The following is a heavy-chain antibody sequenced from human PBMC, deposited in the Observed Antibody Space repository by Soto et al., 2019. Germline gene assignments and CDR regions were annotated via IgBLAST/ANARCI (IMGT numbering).Heavy chain of an antibody. CDR1: GGSVSDYY. CDR3: ARKQAGTVFGLPNHFYYMDV. CDR2: TYYTGRT. J-gene: IGHJ6*03. V-gene: IGHV4-59*02. D-gene: IGHD3-3*01. Sequence: QVQLQASGPGLLKPSETLSLTCTVSGGSVSDYYWSWIRQAPGKGLEWIGYTYYTGRTDFNPSLKSRLSMSVDTSKNQFSLELTSETAADTAVYYGARKQAGTVFGLPNHFYYMDVWGKGTTVTVSS.